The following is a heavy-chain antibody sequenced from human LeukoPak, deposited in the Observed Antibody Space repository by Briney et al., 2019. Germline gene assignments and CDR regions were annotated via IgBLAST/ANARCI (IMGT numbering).Heavy chain of an antibody. CDR2: INWNSNRI. Sequence: GGSLRLSCAASGFTFDDYAMHWVRQAPGKGLEWVSGINWNSNRISYADSVKGRFTISRDNAKNSLYLQMNSLRAEDTALYYCAKDYGSGNLGAFDIWGQGTMVTVSS. CDR1: GFTFDDYA. V-gene: IGHV3-9*01. CDR3: AKDYGSGNLGAFDI. J-gene: IGHJ3*02. D-gene: IGHD3-10*01.